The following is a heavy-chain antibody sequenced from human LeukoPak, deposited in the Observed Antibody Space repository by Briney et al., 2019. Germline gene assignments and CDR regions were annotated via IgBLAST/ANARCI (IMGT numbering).Heavy chain of an antibody. V-gene: IGHV1-69*04. CDR2: IIPILGIA. CDR1: GGTFSSYA. D-gene: IGHD3-22*01. Sequence: ASVKVSCKASGGTFSSYAISWVRQAPGQGLEWMGRIIPILGIANYAQKFQGRVTITADKSTSTAYMELSSLRSEDTAVYYCARPLGLDSSGYYRVDAFDIWGQGTMVTVSS. J-gene: IGHJ3*02. CDR3: ARPLGLDSSGYYRVDAFDI.